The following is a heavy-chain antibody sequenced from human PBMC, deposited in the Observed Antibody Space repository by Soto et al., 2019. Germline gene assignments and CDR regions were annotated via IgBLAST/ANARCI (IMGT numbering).Heavy chain of an antibody. CDR1: GFTFINYA. CDR2: TSYDGSNK. Sequence: GSLQLSCAASGFTFINYAMHWVRQAPGKGLEWVAVTSYDGSNKYYADSVKGRFTISRDNSKNTMYLQMNSLSAEDTAVYHCARDQVKGTMTILWGQGTLVTVSS. D-gene: IGHD4-17*01. V-gene: IGHV3-30-3*01. CDR3: ARDQVKGTMTIL. J-gene: IGHJ4*02.